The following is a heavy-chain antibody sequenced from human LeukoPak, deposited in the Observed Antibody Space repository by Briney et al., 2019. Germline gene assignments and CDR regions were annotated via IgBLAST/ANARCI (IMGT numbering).Heavy chain of an antibody. V-gene: IGHV7-4-1*02. CDR3: AGDVKDAFDI. J-gene: IGHJ3*02. Sequence: ASVKVSCKASGYTFTSYAMNWVRQAPGQGLEWMGWINTNTGNPTYAQGFTGRFVFSLDTSVSTAYLQISSLRSEDTAVYYCAGDVKDAFDIWGQGTMVTVSS. CDR2: INTNTGNP. CDR1: GYTFTSYA.